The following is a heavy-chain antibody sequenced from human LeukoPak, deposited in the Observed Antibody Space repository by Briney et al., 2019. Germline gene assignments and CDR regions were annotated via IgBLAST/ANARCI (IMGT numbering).Heavy chain of an antibody. CDR1: GFTFSSYG. D-gene: IGHD3-22*01. CDR2: IWYDGSNK. V-gene: IGHV3-33*01. CDR3: ARDGDYYDSSGYPDY. J-gene: IGHJ4*02. Sequence: PGGSLRLSCAASGFTFSSYGMHWVRQAPGKGLEWVAVIWYDGSNKYYADSVKGRFTISRDNSKNTLYLQMNSLRAEDTAVYYCARDGDYYDSSGYPDYWGQGTLVTVSS.